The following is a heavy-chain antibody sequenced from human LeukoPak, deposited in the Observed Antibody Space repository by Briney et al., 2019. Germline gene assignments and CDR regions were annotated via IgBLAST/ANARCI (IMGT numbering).Heavy chain of an antibody. Sequence: SETLSLTCTVSGGSISSYYWSWIRQPPGKGLEWIAYISDIGSINYNPSLKSRVTISLDTSKNQFSLKLSSVTAADTAVYYCARGRPIVVVPAATRYFDLWGRGTLVTVSS. V-gene: IGHV4-59*12. D-gene: IGHD2-2*01. CDR3: ARGRPIVVVPAATRYFDL. J-gene: IGHJ2*01. CDR1: GGSISSYY. CDR2: ISDIGSI.